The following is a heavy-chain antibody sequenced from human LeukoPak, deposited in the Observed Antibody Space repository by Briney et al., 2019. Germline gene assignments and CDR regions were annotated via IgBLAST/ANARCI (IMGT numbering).Heavy chain of an antibody. V-gene: IGHV3-23*01. CDR3: AKDYPEGRIVVVPAAIQVTDY. J-gene: IGHJ4*02. D-gene: IGHD2-2*01. CDR2: ISGSGGST. CDR1: RFTSSSYA. Sequence: GGSLRLSCAASRFTSSSYAMSWVRQAPGKGLEWVSAISGSGGSTYYADSVKGRFTISRDNSKNTLYLQMNSLRAEDTAVYYCAKDYPEGRIVVVPAAIQVTDYWGQGTLVTVSS.